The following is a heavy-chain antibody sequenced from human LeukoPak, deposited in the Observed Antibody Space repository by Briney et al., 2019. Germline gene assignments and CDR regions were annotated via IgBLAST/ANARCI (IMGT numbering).Heavy chain of an antibody. D-gene: IGHD2-2*02. V-gene: IGHV4-34*01. J-gene: IGHJ5*02. Sequence: SETLSLTCAVSGGPFSGYYWSWIRQPPGKGLEWIGEINHSGSTNYNPSLKSRVTISVDTSKNQFSLKLSSVTAADTAVYYCARERRVPLSQLLYGGWSDPWGQGTLVTVSS. CDR3: ARERRVPLSQLLYGGWSDP. CDR1: GGPFSGYY. CDR2: INHSGST.